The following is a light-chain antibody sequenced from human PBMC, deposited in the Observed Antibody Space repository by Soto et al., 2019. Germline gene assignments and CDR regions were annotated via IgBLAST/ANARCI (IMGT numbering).Light chain of an antibody. CDR2: AAS. J-gene: IGKJ1*01. CDR1: QGISSF. Sequence: DIQLTQSPSFLSASAGYRVTITCRASQGISSFLAWYQQKPGRAPKLLIYAASTLQTGVPSRFSGSGSGTDFTLSISSLQREDFATYYCQQSYITPPGTFGQGTTGDIK. V-gene: IGKV1-39*01. CDR3: QQSYITPPGT.